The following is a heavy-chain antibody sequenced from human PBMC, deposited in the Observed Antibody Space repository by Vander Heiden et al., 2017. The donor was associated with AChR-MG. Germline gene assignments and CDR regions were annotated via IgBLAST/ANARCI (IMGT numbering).Heavy chain of an antibody. CDR1: GGTFSSYA. D-gene: IGHD3-22*01. V-gene: IGHV1-69*01. Sequence: QVQLVQSGAEVKKPGSSVKVSCKASGGTFSSYAIRWVRQAPGQGLEWMGGIIPIFGTANYAQKFQGRVTITADESTSTAYMELSSLRSEDTAVYYCARVRASESGYYYGENYYGMDVWGQGTTVTVSS. CDR3: ARVRASESGYYYGENYYGMDV. J-gene: IGHJ6*02. CDR2: IIPIFGTA.